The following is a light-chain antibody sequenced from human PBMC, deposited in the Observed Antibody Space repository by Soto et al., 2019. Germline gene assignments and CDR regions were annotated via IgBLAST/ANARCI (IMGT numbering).Light chain of an antibody. V-gene: IGKV3-15*01. CDR1: QSIRST. J-gene: IGKJ4*01. CDR3: QQYNNWPLT. CDR2: GAS. Sequence: EIVMTQSPATLSVSPGERATLSCRASQSIRSTLAWYQQKPGQAHRLLIYGASTRATGIPVRFSGSGSGTEFTLTISSLQSEDFAIYYCQQYNNWPLTLGGGTKVEIK.